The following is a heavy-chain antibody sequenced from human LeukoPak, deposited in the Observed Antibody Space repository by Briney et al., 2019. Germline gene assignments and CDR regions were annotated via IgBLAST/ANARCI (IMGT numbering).Heavy chain of an antibody. CDR2: IKQDGSEK. D-gene: IGHD2-2*01. CDR3: ASQYQLRRDAFDI. CDR1: GFTFSSYW. J-gene: IGHJ3*02. V-gene: IGHV3-7*01. Sequence: GWSLRLSCAASGFTFSSYWMSWVRQAPGKGLEWVGNIKQDGSEKCYVVYVKGRFTIHRINGKNSLHLLMNSLRAEDTAVYYCASQYQLRRDAFDIWGQGTMVTVSS.